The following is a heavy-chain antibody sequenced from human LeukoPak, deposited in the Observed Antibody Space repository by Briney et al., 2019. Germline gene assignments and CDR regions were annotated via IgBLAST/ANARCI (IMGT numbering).Heavy chain of an antibody. Sequence: GGSLRLSCAASGFTFSSYSMNWVRQAPGKGLEWVSTISGSGDNTYYAESVKGRFTISRDNAKNSLYLQMNSLRAEDTAVYYCARVRYYDSSGYSYYFDYWGQGTLVTVSS. CDR3: ARVRYYDSSGYSYYFDY. D-gene: IGHD3-22*01. CDR2: ISGSGDNT. V-gene: IGHV3-21*04. J-gene: IGHJ4*02. CDR1: GFTFSSYS.